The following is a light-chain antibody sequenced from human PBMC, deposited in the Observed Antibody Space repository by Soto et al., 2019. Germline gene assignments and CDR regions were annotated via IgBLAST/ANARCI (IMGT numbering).Light chain of an antibody. Sequence: DIQMTQSPSSLSASVGDRVTITCRASQSISSYLNWYQQKPGKAPKLLIYAASSLQSGVPSRFVGRGSRTDFTLKISCLPSGECESDWSQHRHSIRWTIGQGTKQDIK. V-gene: IGKV1-39*01. J-gene: IGKJ1*01. CDR2: AAS. CDR3: QHRHSIRWT. CDR1: QSISSY.